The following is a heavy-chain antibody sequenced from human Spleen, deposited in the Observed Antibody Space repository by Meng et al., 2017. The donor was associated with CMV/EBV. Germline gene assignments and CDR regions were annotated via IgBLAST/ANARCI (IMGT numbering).Heavy chain of an antibody. CDR3: ARDVGDSSGYFEWGWGNAFDI. J-gene: IGHJ3*02. V-gene: IGHV3-48*04. CDR1: GFTFSSYS. D-gene: IGHD3-22*01. Sequence: GGSLRLSCAASGFTFSSYSMNWVRQAPGKGLEWVSYISSSSSTIYYADSVKGRFTISRDNAKNSLYLQMNSLRAEDTAVYYFARDVGDSSGYFEWGWGNAFDIWGQGTMVTVSS. CDR2: ISSSSSTI.